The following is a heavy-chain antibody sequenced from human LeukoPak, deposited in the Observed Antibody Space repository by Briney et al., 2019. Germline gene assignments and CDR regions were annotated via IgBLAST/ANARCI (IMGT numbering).Heavy chain of an antibody. CDR1: GGSFSGYY. D-gene: IGHD3-10*01. J-gene: IGHJ4*02. CDR3: ARGRQGSYYYGSGSYFY. V-gene: IGHV4-34*01. Sequence: SETLSLTCAVYGGSFSGYYWSWIRRPPGKGLEWIGEINHSGSTNYNPSLKSRVTISVDTSKNQFSLKLSSVTAADTAVYYCARGRQGSYYYGSGSYFYWGQGTLVTVSS. CDR2: INHSGST.